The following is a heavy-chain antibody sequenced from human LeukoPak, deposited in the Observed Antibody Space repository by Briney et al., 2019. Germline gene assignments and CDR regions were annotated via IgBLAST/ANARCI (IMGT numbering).Heavy chain of an antibody. V-gene: IGHV1-18*01. CDR3: ARDWGRSSGWYNWFDP. CDR2: ISAYNGNT. J-gene: IGHJ5*02. CDR1: GYTFTSYG. Sequence: ASVKVSCKASGYTFTSYGISWVRQAPGQGLEWMGWISAYNGNTNYAQKLQGRVTMTTDTSTSTAYMELNRLQSDDTAVYYCARDWGRSSGWYNWFDPWGQGTLVTVSS. D-gene: IGHD6-19*01.